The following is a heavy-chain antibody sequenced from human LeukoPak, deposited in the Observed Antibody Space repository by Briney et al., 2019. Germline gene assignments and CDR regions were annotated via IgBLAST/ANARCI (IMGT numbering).Heavy chain of an antibody. Sequence: GGSLRLSCAASGFTFSSYAMHWVRQAPGKGLEWVAVISYDGSNKYYADSVKGRFTISRDNSKNTLYLQMNSLRAEDTAVYYCARDLGISSGWYLDYWGRGTLVTVSS. J-gene: IGHJ4*02. CDR3: ARDLGISSGWYLDY. CDR2: ISYDGSNK. CDR1: GFTFSSYA. V-gene: IGHV3-30-3*01. D-gene: IGHD6-19*01.